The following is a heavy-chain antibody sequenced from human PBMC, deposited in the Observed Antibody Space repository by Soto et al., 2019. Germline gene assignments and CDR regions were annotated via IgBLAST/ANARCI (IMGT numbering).Heavy chain of an antibody. D-gene: IGHD3-10*01. CDR2: IYHSGGA. CDR3: ARDYYGAGSQYYYYGMEV. Sequence: KPSETLSLTCTVSGDSITSGGYYWSWLRQPPGKGLEWIGYIYHSGGASYNPSLRGRAVISIDTSKNPFSLRLNAVTAADTATYYFARDYYGAGSQYYYYGMEVWGQGTTVTVSS. CDR1: GDSITSGGYY. J-gene: IGHJ6*02. V-gene: IGHV4-31*03.